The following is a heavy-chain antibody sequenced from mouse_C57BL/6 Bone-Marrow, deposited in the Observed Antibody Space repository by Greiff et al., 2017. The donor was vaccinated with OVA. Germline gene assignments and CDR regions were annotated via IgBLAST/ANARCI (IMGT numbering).Heavy chain of an antibody. CDR1: GYTFTSYW. V-gene: IGHV1-64*01. CDR2: IHPNSGST. J-gene: IGHJ2*01. Sequence: QVQLQQPGAELVKPGASVKLSCKASGYTFTSYWMHWVKQRPGQGLEWIGMIHPNSGSTNYNEKFKSKATLTVDKSSSTAYMQLSSLTSEDSAVYYCARKGGLRKYFDYWGQGTTLTVSS. CDR3: ARKGGLRKYFDY. D-gene: IGHD2-4*01.